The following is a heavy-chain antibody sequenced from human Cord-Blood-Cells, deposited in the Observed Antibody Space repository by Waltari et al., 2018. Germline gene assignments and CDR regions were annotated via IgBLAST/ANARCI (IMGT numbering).Heavy chain of an antibody. Sequence: QVQLVQSGAEVKKPGSSVKVSCKASGGNFSSYALSWARQAPGKALESMGGIIPIFGTTNYAQKFQGRVTITADESTSTAYMELSSLRSEDTAVYYCARGMFPAETIAAIDYWGQGTLVTVSS. D-gene: IGHD6-13*01. V-gene: IGHV1-69*01. CDR1: GGNFSSYA. CDR2: IIPIFGTT. J-gene: IGHJ4*02. CDR3: ARGMFPAETIAAIDY.